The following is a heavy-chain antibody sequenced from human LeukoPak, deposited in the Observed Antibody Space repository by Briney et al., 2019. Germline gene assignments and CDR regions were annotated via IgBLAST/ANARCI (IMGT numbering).Heavy chain of an antibody. CDR3: ARGNYYDSSGYYGYYYYGMDV. J-gene: IGHJ6*02. CDR1: GGTFSSYA. V-gene: IGHV1-69*13. D-gene: IGHD3-22*01. CDR2: IIPIFGTA. Sequence: SVKVSCKASGGTFSSYAISWVRQAPGQGLEWMGGIIPIFGTANYAQKFQGRVTITADESTSTAYMELSSLRSEDTAVYYCARGNYYDSSGYYGYYYYGMDVGGQGTTVTVSS.